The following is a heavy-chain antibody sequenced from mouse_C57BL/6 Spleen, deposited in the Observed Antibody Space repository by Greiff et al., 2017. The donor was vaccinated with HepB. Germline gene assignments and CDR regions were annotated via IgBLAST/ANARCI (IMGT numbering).Heavy chain of an antibody. CDR2: INPNNGGT. D-gene: IGHD1-1*01. CDR1: GYTFTDYN. V-gene: IGHV1-22*01. Sequence: EVQLQQSGPELVKPGASVKMSCKASGYTFTDYNMHWVKQSHGKSLEWIGYINPNNGGTSYNQKFKGKATLTVNKSSSTAYMELRSLTSEDSAVYYCARDTTVVAHFDYWGQGTTLTVSS. J-gene: IGHJ2*01. CDR3: ARDTTVVAHFDY.